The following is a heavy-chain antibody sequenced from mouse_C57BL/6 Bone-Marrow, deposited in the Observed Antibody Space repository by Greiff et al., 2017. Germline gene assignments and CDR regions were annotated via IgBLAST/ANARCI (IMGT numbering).Heavy chain of an antibody. CDR3: ARWNWVYFDY. CDR2: IYPGDGDT. V-gene: IGHV1-80*01. Sequence: VQLQESGAELVKPGASVKISCKASGYAFSSYWLNWVKQRPGKGLEWIGQIYPGDGDTNYNGKFKGKATLTADKSSSTAYMQLSSLTSEDSAVYFCARWNWVYFDYWGQGTTLTVSS. J-gene: IGHJ2*01. D-gene: IGHD4-1*01. CDR1: GYAFSSYW.